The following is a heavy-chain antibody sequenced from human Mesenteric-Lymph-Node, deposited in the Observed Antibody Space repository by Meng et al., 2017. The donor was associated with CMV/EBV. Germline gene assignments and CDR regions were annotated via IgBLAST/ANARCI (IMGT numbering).Heavy chain of an antibody. CDR2: IYYSGST. D-gene: IGHD4-17*01. Sequence: GSLRLSCTVSGGSVSSGSYYWSWIRQPPGKGLEWIGYIYYSGSTNYNPSLKSRVTISVDTSKNQFSLKLSSVTAADTAVYYCARDSGDDYGDYGWFDPWGQGTLVTVSS. J-gene: IGHJ5*02. CDR3: ARDSGDDYGDYGWFDP. V-gene: IGHV4-61*01. CDR1: GGSVSSGSYY.